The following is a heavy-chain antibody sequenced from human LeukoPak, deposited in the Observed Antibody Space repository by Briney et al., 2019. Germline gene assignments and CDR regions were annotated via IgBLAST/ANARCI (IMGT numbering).Heavy chain of an antibody. J-gene: IGHJ4*02. Sequence: SETLSLTCTVSGGSVSSGSYYWSWIRRPPGKGLDWVGYVYYSGSTSHNPSLKSRLTISLDTSRNQFSLKLTSVTAADTAVYCCARATPSRSGLNYWGQGTLVTVSS. CDR2: VYYSGST. CDR1: GGSVSSGSYY. CDR3: ARATPSRSGLNY. V-gene: IGHV4-61*01. D-gene: IGHD6-19*01.